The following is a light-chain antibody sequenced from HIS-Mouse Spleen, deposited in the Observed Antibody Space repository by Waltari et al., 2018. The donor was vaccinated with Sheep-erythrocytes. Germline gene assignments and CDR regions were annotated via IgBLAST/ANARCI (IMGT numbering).Light chain of an antibody. CDR2: DVS. Sequence: QSALTQPRSVSGSPGQSVTISCTATSSAVGGYHYVSWYQQHPVKAPKLMIYDVSKRPSGVPDRFSGSKSGNTASLTISGLQAEDEADYYCCSYAGSYNHVFATGTKVTVL. V-gene: IGLV2-11*01. CDR1: SSAVGGYHY. J-gene: IGLJ1*01. CDR3: CSYAGSYNHV.